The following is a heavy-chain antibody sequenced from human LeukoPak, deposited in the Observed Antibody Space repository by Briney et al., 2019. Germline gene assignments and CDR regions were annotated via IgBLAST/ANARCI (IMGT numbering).Heavy chain of an antibody. Sequence: ASVKVSCKASGYTFTSYYIHWVRQAPGQGLEWMGWINPNSGGTNYAQKFQGRVTMTRDTSISTTYMELSGLRSDDTAVYYCARPRAAAGTTSTLDIWGQGTLVTVSS. CDR2: INPNSGGT. V-gene: IGHV1-2*02. J-gene: IGHJ3*02. D-gene: IGHD6-13*01. CDR3: ARPRAAAGTTSTLDI. CDR1: GYTFTSYY.